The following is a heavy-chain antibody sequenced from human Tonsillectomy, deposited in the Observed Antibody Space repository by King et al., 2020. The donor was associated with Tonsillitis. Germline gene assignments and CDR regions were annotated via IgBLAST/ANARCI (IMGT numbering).Heavy chain of an antibody. V-gene: IGHV3-30*02. CDR3: AKDEYYDSSGYDY. D-gene: IGHD3-22*01. J-gene: IGHJ4*02. CDR1: GFTFSSYG. CDR2: IRFDGSNK. Sequence: VQLVESGGGVVQPGGSLRLSCAASGFTFSSYGMHWVRQSPGKGLEWVAFIRFDGSNKYYADSVKGRFTISRDNSKNTLYLQMNSLRAEDTAVYYCAKDEYYDSSGYDYWGQGTLVTVSS.